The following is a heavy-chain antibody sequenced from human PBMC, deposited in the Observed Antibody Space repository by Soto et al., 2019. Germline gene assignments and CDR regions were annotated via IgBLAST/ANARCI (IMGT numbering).Heavy chain of an antibody. CDR2: INHSGST. CDR3: ARGRYFDWLGMNWFDP. Sequence: SETLSLTCAVYGGSFSGYYWSWIRQPPGKGLEWIGEINHSGSTNYNPSLKSRVTISVDTSKNQFSLKLSSVTAADTAVYYCARGRYFDWLGMNWFDPWGQGTQVTVSS. CDR1: GGSFSGYY. V-gene: IGHV4-34*01. D-gene: IGHD3-9*01. J-gene: IGHJ5*02.